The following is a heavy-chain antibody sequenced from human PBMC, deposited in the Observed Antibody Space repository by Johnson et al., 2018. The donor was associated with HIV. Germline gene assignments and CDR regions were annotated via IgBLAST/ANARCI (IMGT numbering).Heavy chain of an antibody. Sequence: VKPGGSLRLSCAASGFSFIDYYMSWIRQAPGMGLEWVSFITNSAETMYYADSVKDRFIISRDNAKNTLYLQMSSLRAEDTAVYYCARGRSLRSVAGDDAFDVWGQGTMVSVSS. V-gene: IGHV3-11*04. CDR3: ARGRSLRSVAGDDAFDV. CDR2: ITNSAETM. D-gene: IGHD6-19*01. J-gene: IGHJ3*01. CDR1: GFSFIDYY.